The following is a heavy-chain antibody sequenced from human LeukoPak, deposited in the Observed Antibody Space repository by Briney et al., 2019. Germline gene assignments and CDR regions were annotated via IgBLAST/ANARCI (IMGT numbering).Heavy chain of an antibody. CDR1: GFIFNHYW. CDR2: IKPDGSEN. D-gene: IGHD6-19*01. J-gene: IGHJ4*02. CDR3: ARDISTGWSIKYFFDF. V-gene: IGHV3-7*01. Sequence: GGSLRLSCAASGFIFNHYWMTWVRHTPGKGLECVASIKPDGSENYYVDSVKGRFTISRDNAKNSLFLQMNGLRDEDTAVYYCARDISTGWSIKYFFDFWGQGTLVTVSS.